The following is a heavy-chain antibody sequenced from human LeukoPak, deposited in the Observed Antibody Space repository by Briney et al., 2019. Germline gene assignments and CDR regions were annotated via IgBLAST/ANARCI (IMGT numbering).Heavy chain of an antibody. CDR2: ISSSSSYI. CDR1: GFTFSSYE. CDR3: ARDKGGIGHYFDY. V-gene: IGHV3-21*01. D-gene: IGHD3-16*01. Sequence: GGSLRLSRAASGFTFSSYEMNWVRQPPGRGLEWVSSISSSSSYIYYADSLKGRFTISRDNAKNSLYLQMNSLRAEDTAVYYCARDKGGIGHYFDYWGQGTLVTVSS. J-gene: IGHJ4*02.